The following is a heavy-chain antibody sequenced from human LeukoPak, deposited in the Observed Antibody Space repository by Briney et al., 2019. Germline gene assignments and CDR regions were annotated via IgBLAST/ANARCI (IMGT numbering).Heavy chain of an antibody. Sequence: GGSLRLSCAASGFTFSSYAMSWVHQAPGKGLEWVSAISGSGGSTYYADSVKGRFTISRDNSKNTLYLQMNSLRAEDTAVYYCAKQVTLVDAFDIWGQGTMVTVSS. CDR3: AKQVTLVDAFDI. CDR2: ISGSGGST. J-gene: IGHJ3*02. CDR1: GFTFSSYA. V-gene: IGHV3-23*01. D-gene: IGHD4/OR15-4a*01.